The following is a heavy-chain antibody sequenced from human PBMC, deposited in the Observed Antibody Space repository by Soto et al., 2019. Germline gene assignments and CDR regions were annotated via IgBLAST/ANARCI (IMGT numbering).Heavy chain of an antibody. D-gene: IGHD3-3*01. J-gene: IGHJ5*02. CDR3: ARDYDFWSGYYTPWFDP. CDR1: GYTFTGYY. V-gene: IGHV1-3*01. CDR2: INAGNGNT. Sequence: SVKVSCKASGYTFTGYYMHWVRQAPGQRLEWMGWINAGNGNTKYSRKFQGRVTITRDTSAGTAYMELSSLRSEDTAVYYCARDYDFWSGYYTPWFDPWGQGTLVTVSS.